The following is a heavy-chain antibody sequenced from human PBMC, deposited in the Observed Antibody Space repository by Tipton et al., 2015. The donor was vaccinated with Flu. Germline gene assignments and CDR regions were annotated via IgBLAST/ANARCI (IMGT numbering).Heavy chain of an antibody. CDR2: SRSKAYGGTT. V-gene: IGHV3-49*04. CDR3: TRDSSYSSGWYSY. Sequence: SLRLSCTASGFTFGDYAMSWVRQAPGKGLEWVGFSRSKAYGGTTEYAASVKGRFTISRDDSKSIAYLQMNSLKTEDTAVYYCTRDSSYSSGWYSYWGQGTLVTVSS. CDR1: GFTFGDYA. D-gene: IGHD6-19*01. J-gene: IGHJ4*02.